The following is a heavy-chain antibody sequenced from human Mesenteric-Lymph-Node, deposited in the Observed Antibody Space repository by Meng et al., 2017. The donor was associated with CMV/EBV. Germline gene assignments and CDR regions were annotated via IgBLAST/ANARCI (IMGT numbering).Heavy chain of an antibody. D-gene: IGHD3-3*01. J-gene: IGHJ6*02. CDR3: ARESYDFSNGMDV. V-gene: IGHV4-39*07. CDR2: IYYSGST. Sequence: ETLSLTCTVSGGSISSSSYYWGWIRQPPGKGQEWIGSIYYSGSTYYNPSLKSRVTISVDTSKNQFSLKLSSVTAADTAVYYCARESYDFSNGMDVWGQGTTVTVSS. CDR1: GGSISSSSYY.